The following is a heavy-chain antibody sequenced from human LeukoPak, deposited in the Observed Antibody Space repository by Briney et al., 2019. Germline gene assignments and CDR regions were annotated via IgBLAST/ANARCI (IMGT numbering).Heavy chain of an antibody. V-gene: IGHV3-30*01. CDR3: ARERRAFDY. Sequence: PGGSLRLSCAASGFTFSSYAMHWVRQAPGKGLEWVAVISYDGSNKYYADSVKGRFTISRDNSKNTLYLQMNSLRAEDTAVYYCARERRAFDYWGQGTLVTVSS. J-gene: IGHJ4*02. CDR2: ISYDGSNK. CDR1: GFTFSSYA.